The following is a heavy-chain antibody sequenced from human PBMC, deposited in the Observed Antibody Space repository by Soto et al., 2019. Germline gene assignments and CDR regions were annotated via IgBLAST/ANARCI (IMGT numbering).Heavy chain of an antibody. CDR3: ARRQQLVIDYYGMDV. D-gene: IGHD6-6*01. V-gene: IGHV5-10-1*01. CDR2: IDPSDSYT. CDR1: GYSFTSYW. J-gene: IGHJ6*02. Sequence: PGESLKISCKGSGYSFTSYWISWVRQMPGKGLEWMGRIDPSDSYTNYSPSFQGHVTISADKSTSTAYLQWSSLKASDTAMYYCARRQQLVIDYYGMDVWGQGTTVTVSS.